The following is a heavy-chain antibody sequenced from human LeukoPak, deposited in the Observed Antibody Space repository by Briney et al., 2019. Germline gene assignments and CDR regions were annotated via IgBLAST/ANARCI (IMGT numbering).Heavy chain of an antibody. CDR3: ARRVEVYYGSSGYRDY. CDR2: IIPILGIA. J-gene: IGHJ4*02. Sequence: SVKVSCKASGGTFGSYAISWVRQAPGQGLEWMGRIIPILGIANYAQKFQGRVTITADKSTSTAYMELSSLRSEDTAVYYCARRVEVYYGSSGYRDYWGQGTLVTVSS. D-gene: IGHD3-22*01. CDR1: GGTFGSYA. V-gene: IGHV1-69*04.